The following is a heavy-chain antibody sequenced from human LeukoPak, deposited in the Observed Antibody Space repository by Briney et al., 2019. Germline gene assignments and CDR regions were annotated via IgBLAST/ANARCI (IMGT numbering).Heavy chain of an antibody. CDR2: IYYSGST. V-gene: IGHV4-59*01. J-gene: IGHJ4*02. CDR3: ARHAGYSSGWYQELDY. CDR1: GGSISSYH. D-gene: IGHD6-19*01. Sequence: SETLSLTCTVSGGSISSYHWSWIWQPPGKGLEWLGYIYYSGSTNYNPSLKSRVTISVDTSKNQFSLKLSSVTAADTAVYYCARHAGYSSGWYQELDYWGQGTLVTVSS.